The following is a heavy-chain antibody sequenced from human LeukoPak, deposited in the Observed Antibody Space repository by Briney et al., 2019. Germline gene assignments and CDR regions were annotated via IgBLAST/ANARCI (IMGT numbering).Heavy chain of an antibody. CDR1: GGSISGYY. J-gene: IGHJ5*02. CDR2: IYFTGFT. V-gene: IGHV4-59*01. Sequence: SETLSLTCTVSGGSISGYYWSWIRQSPGKGLEWIGYIYFTGFTHYNPSLKSRVTMSVDMSKYQFSLNLNSVTAADTAVYYCARDAYGGNSWGWFDPWGQGTLVTVSA. CDR3: ARDAYGGNSWGWFDP. D-gene: IGHD4-23*01.